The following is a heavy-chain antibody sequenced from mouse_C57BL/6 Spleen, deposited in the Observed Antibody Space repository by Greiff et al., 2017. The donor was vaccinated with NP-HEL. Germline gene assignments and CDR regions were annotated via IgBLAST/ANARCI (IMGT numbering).Heavy chain of an antibody. J-gene: IGHJ1*03. V-gene: IGHV1-84*01. CDR3: ARSSLLTGSSLDV. D-gene: IGHD1-1*01. Sequence: QVQLKESGPELVKPGASVKISCKASGYTFTDYYINWVKQRPGQGLEWLGWLYPGSGNTKYNEKFKGKATLTVDTSSSTAYMQLSSLTSEDSAVYFCARSSLLTGSSLDVWGTGTTVTVSS. CDR1: GYTFTDYY. CDR2: LYPGSGNT.